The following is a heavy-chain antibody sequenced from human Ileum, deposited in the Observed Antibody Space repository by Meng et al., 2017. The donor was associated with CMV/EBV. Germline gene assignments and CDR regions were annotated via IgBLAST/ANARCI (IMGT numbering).Heavy chain of an antibody. J-gene: IGHJ4*02. V-gene: IGHV1-8*01. CDR1: GYAFTSYD. Sequence: CKASGYAFTSYDINWVRQATGQGLEWMGWMNLIRGNTVYAQKFQGRVTMTRNTSISTAYMELSSLTSEDTAVYYCARGLRIVGTALAFWGQGSLVTVSS. CDR2: MNLIRGNT. CDR3: ARGLRIVGTALAF. D-gene: IGHD1-7*01.